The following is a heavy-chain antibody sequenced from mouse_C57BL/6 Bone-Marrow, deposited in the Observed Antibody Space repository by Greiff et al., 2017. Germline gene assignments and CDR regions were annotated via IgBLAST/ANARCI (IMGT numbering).Heavy chain of an antibody. CDR2: IYPGSGST. CDR1: GYTFTSYW. D-gene: IGHD2-5*01. V-gene: IGHV1-55*01. CDR3: AREGAYYSNIDY. J-gene: IGHJ2*01. Sequence: QVQLQQPGAELVKPGASVKMSCTASGYTFTSYWITWVKQRPGQGLEWIGDIYPGSGSTNYNEKFTSKATLTVDTSSSTANMQLSSLTSEDSAGYYCAREGAYYSNIDYWGQGTTLTVSS.